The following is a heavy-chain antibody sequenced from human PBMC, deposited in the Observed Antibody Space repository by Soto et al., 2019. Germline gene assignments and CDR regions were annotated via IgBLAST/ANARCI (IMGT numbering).Heavy chain of an antibody. J-gene: IGHJ6*02. CDR2: IYYSGST. CDR1: GGSISSGDYY. CDR3: ASVYSSSQYYYYYSMAV. V-gene: IGHV4-30-4*01. Sequence: PSETLSLTCTVSGGSISSGDYYWSWIRQPPGKGLEWIGYIYYSGSTYYNPSLKSRVTISVDTSKNQFSLKLSSVTAADTAVYYCASVYSSSQYYYYYSMAVWGQGTTVTVSS. D-gene: IGHD6-6*01.